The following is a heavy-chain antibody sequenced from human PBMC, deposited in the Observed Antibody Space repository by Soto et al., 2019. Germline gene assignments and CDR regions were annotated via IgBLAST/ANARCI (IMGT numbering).Heavy chain of an antibody. CDR2: IIPMCGTA. J-gene: IGHJ4*02. Sequence: QVQLVQSGAEVKKPGSSVKVSCKASGDTFSSYAINWVRQAPGQGLEWMGGIIPMCGTAKYAQKFKGRVTTTAGDSTSSVYLEPSSLRSEGTAVYYCAIVGPAYYYASSGYYSPLDYWGQGTLVTVSS. CDR1: GDTFSSYA. V-gene: IGHV1-69*01. D-gene: IGHD3-22*01. CDR3: AIVGPAYYYASSGYYSPLDY.